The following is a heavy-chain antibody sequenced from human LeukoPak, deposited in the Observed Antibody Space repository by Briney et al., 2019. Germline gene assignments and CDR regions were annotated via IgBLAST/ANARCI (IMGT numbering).Heavy chain of an antibody. CDR1: GGFINNYY. Sequence: SETLSLTCTVSGGFINNYYWTWIRQPPGKGLEWIGYIYYTGSTNYNPSLKSRVTISVDTSKSQFSLKLSSVTAADTAVYFCASDLFRESEYYWGQGTLVIVSS. D-gene: IGHD3-10*01. CDR3: ASDLFRESEYY. CDR2: IYYTGST. V-gene: IGHV4-59*01. J-gene: IGHJ4*02.